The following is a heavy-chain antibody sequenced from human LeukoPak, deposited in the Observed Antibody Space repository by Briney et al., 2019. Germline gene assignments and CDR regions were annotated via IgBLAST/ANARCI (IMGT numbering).Heavy chain of an antibody. CDR2: INHSGGT. CDR3: ARGRWELLRYCYYYMDV. J-gene: IGHJ6*03. Sequence: PSETLSLTCAVSGGSISSSNWWSWVRQPPGKGLEWIGEINHSGGTNYNPSLKSRVTISVDTSKNQFSLKLSSVTAADTAVYYCARGRWELLRYCYYYMDVWGKGTTVTVSS. V-gene: IGHV4-4*02. D-gene: IGHD1-26*01. CDR1: GGSISSSNW.